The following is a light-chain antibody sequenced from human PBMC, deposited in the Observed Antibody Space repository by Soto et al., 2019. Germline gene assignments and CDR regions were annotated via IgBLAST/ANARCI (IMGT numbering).Light chain of an antibody. CDR2: DAS. CDR3: QQYSSYWT. J-gene: IGKJ1*01. Sequence: DFQMTQCPSAMSATLVDRATITFRDSQSISSWLAWYQQKPGKAPKFLIYDASNLESGVPSRFSGSGSGTEFTLTISSLQPDDFATYYCQQYSSYWTFGQGTKVDIK. V-gene: IGKV1-5*01. CDR1: QSISSW.